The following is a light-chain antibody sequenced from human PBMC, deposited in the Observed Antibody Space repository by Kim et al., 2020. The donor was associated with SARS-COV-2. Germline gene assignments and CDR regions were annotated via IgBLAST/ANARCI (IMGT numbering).Light chain of an antibody. J-gene: IGLJ2*01. CDR2: YDS. Sequence: PGKTARITCGGNNIGSKSVHWYQQKPGQAPVLVIYYDSDWPSGIPERFSGSNSGNTATLTISRVEAGDEADYYCQVWDSSSDHHVVFGGGTKLTVL. CDR1: NIGSKS. CDR3: QVWDSSSDHHVV. V-gene: IGLV3-21*04.